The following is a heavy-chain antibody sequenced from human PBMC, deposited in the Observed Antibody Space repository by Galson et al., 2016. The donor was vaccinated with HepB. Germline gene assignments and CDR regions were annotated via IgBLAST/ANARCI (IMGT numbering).Heavy chain of an antibody. D-gene: IGHD2-21*01. V-gene: IGHV6-1*01. Sequence: CAISGDSVSSHSAVWNWIRQSPSRGLEWLGRTYYRSRWYNDYATSVKGRITINGDTSKNQFSLQLTSVTPEDTAKYFCARDPQHVVEEGFDYWGQGTLVTVSS. J-gene: IGHJ4*02. CDR2: TYYRSRWYN. CDR3: ARDPQHVVEEGFDY. CDR1: GDSVSSHSAV.